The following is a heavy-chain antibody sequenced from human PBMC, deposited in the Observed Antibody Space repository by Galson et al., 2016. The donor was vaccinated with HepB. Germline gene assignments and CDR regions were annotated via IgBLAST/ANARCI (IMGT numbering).Heavy chain of an antibody. CDR2: VHYSGVT. CDR3: ARETKVTTGDYFAS. CDR1: GDSISAPLYY. V-gene: IGHV4-39*02. Sequence: SETLSLTCTVSGDSISAPLYYWGWIRQPPGKGLEWLANVHYSGVTYYNPSLKSRVTISVDASRDQFSLTMRSGTAADTAFYYCARETKVTTGDYFASWGQGTLVTVSS. D-gene: IGHD4-17*01. J-gene: IGHJ4*02.